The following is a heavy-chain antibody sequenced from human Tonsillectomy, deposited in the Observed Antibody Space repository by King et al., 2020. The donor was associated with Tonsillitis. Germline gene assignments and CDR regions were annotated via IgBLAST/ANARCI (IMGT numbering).Heavy chain of an antibody. CDR2: ISAYNGNT. Sequence: VQLVQSGAEVKKPGASVKVSCKASGYTFTSYGISWVRQAPGQGLEWMGWISAYNGNTNYAQKLQGRVTMTTYTSTSTAYMELRSLTSDDTAGYYCARGAMYYYDSSGYYLYYFDYLGQGTLVTVSS. CDR1: GYTFTSYG. V-gene: IGHV1-18*01. D-gene: IGHD3-22*01. J-gene: IGHJ4*02. CDR3: ARGAMYYYDSSGYYLYYFDY.